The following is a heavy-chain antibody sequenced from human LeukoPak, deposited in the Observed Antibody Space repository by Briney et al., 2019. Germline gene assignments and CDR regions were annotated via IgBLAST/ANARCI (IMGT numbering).Heavy chain of an antibody. D-gene: IGHD3-9*01. V-gene: IGHV4-59*01. CDR3: ARVDHYDILTGYPDY. CDR1: GGSISSYY. J-gene: IGHJ4*02. Sequence: SETLSLTCTVSGGSISSYYWSWIRQPPGKGPEWIGYIYYSGSTNYNPSLKSRVTISVDTSKNQFSLKLSSVTAADTAVYYCARVDHYDILTGYPDYWGQGTLVTVSS. CDR2: IYYSGST.